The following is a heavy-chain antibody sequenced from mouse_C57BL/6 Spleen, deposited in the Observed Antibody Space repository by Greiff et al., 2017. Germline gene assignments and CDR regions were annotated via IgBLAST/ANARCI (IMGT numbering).Heavy chain of an antibody. V-gene: IGHV1-55*01. CDR2: IYPGSGST. Sequence: QVQLQQPGAELVKPGASVKMSCKASGYTFTSYWITWVKQRPGQGLEWIGDIYPGSGSTNYNEKFKSKATLTVDTSSSTAYMQLSSLTSEDSAVYYCARNPSTVVATRAMGYWGQGTSVTVSS. CDR3: ARNPSTVVATRAMGY. J-gene: IGHJ4*01. CDR1: GYTFTSYW. D-gene: IGHD1-1*01.